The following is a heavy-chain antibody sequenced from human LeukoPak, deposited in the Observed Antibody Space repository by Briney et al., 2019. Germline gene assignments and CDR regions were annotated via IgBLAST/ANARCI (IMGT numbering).Heavy chain of an antibody. D-gene: IGHD1-26*01. CDR2: IDNDGRKI. Sequence: PGGSLRLSCAASGFTFRDYWMHWVRQAPGKGLVWVARIDNDGRKITYADSVKGRFTISRDNAKNTLYLQMNSLRAEDSAVYYCARGWLNSGSLTEYWGQGAPVTVSS. J-gene: IGHJ4*02. V-gene: IGHV3-74*01. CDR3: ARGWLNSGSLTEY. CDR1: GFTFRDYW.